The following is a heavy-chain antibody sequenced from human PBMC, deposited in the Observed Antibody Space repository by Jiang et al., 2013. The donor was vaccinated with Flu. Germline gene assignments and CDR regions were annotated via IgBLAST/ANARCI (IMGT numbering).Heavy chain of an antibody. J-gene: IGHJ5*02. CDR3: ARDVAFGELFENWFDP. CDR2: IYTSGST. CDR1: GGSISSGSYY. Sequence: GSGLVKPSQTLSLTCTVSGGSISSGSYYWSWIRQPAGKGLEWIGRIYTSGSTNYNPSLKSRVTISVDTSKNQFSLKLSSVTAADTAVYYCARDVAFGELFENWFDPWGQGTLVT. D-gene: IGHD3-10*01. V-gene: IGHV4-61*02.